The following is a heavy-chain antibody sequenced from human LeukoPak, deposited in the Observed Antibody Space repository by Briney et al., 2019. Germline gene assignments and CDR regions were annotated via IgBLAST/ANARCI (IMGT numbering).Heavy chain of an antibody. D-gene: IGHD4-23*01. V-gene: IGHV1-46*01. CDR1: GYTFTSYY. CDR2: IDPTDASA. Sequence: VASVKVSCKTSGYTFTSYYIHWVRQAPGQGLEWMGIIDPTDASADYAQKFHGRVTMTRDTSTSTVYMELSSLTSDDTAVYYCARDRYGGKRDYMDVWGKGTTVTVSS. CDR3: ARDRYGGKRDYMDV. J-gene: IGHJ6*03.